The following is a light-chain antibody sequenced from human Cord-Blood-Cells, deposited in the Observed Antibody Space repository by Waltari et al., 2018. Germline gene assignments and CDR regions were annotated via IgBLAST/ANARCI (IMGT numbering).Light chain of an antibody. CDR2: GGS. CDR3: CSYAGSSTVV. J-gene: IGLJ2*01. Sequence: QSALTQPASVSGSPGQSITISCTGTSSDVGSYNLVSWYQQHPGKSPKLIIYGGSKRPLGGSNRFSGSKSGNTASLTISGLQAEDEADYYCCSYAGSSTVVFGGGTKLTVL. V-gene: IGLV2-23*01. CDR1: SSDVGSYNL.